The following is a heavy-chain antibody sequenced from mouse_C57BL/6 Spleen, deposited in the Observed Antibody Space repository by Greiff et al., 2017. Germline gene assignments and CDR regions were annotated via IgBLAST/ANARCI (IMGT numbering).Heavy chain of an antibody. J-gene: IGHJ3*01. CDR2: ISSGSSTI. V-gene: IGHV5-17*01. D-gene: IGHD2-3*01. Sequence: EVQLQQSGGGLVKPGGSLKLSCAASGFTFSDYGMHWVRQAPEKGLEWVAYISSGSSTIYYADTVKGRFTISRDNAKNPLFLQMTSLRSEDTAMYYCARRLSLCPGPGLAYWCQGTLVTVSA. CDR1: GFTFSDYG. CDR3: ARRLSLCPGPGLAY.